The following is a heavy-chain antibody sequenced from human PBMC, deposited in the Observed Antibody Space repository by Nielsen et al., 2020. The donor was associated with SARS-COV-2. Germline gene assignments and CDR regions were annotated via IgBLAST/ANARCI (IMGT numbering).Heavy chain of an antibody. V-gene: IGHV3-74*01. J-gene: IGHJ5*02. Sequence: GGSLRLSCAGSGFTFSSYWMHWLRQDPGKGLVWVSRINSDGSTTTYADSVRGRFTISRDNAKNTLYLQMNNLRAEDTAVYYCARDWWFDPWGQGTLVTVSS. CDR3: ARDWWFDP. CDR2: INSDGSTT. CDR1: GFTFSSYW.